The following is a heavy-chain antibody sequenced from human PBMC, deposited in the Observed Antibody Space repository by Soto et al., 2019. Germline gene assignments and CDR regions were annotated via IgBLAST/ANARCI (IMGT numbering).Heavy chain of an antibody. CDR3: ARGDCSSTSCYYYYMDV. D-gene: IGHD2-2*01. CDR2: INPNSGGT. Sequence: ASVKVSCKASGYTFTSYYMHWVRQAPGQGLEWMGWINPNSGGTNYAQKFQGWVTMTRDTSISTAYMELSRLRSDDTAVYYCARGDCSSTSCYYYYMDVWGKGTTVTVSS. J-gene: IGHJ6*03. V-gene: IGHV1-2*04. CDR1: GYTFTSYY.